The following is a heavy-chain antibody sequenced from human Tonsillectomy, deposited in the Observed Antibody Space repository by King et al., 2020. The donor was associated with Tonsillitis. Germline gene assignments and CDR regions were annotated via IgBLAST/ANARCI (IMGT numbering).Heavy chain of an antibody. V-gene: IGHV4-34*01. Sequence: VQLQQWGAGLLKPSETLSLTCAVYGVSFSAYYWSWIRQPPRKGLEWIGEINHSGGTNYNPSLKSRVNISLDTSKNQFSLKLNFVTAADTASYYCARIGSVTGQYYFDYWGQGSLVTVSS. CDR2: INHSGGT. D-gene: IGHD2-21*02. J-gene: IGHJ4*02. CDR1: GVSFSAYY. CDR3: ARIGSVTGQYYFDY.